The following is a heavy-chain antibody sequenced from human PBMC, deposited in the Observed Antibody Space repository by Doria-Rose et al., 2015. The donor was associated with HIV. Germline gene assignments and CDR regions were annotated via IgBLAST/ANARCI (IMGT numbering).Heavy chain of an antibody. CDR1: GVSLSSPGMG. J-gene: IGHJ4*02. CDR2: IFLDDER. V-gene: IGHV2-26*01. CDR3: ARIKSGRWYHKYYFDF. D-gene: IGHD6-13*01. Sequence: QATLKEPGPVLVKPTETLTLTCTVSGVSLSSPGMGVSWIRQPPGEALEWLANIFLDDERSYKTSLKSRLTISRGTSKSQVVLTMTDMDPVDTATYYCARIKSGRWYHKYYFDFWGQGTLVIVSA.